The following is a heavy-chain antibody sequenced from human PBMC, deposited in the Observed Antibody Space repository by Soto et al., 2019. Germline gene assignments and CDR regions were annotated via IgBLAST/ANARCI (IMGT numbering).Heavy chain of an antibody. V-gene: IGHV4-31*01. CDR1: GGSISSGGYY. CDR2: IYYSGST. CDR3: ARGGESGCDY. Sequence: QVQLQESGPGLVKPSQTLSLTCTVSGGSISSGGYYWSWIRQHPGKGLEWIGYIYYSGSTYYNPSLKXXVXIXXDTSKNQFSLKLSSVTAADTAVYYCARGGESGCDYWGQGTLVTVSS. D-gene: IGHD1-26*01. J-gene: IGHJ4*02.